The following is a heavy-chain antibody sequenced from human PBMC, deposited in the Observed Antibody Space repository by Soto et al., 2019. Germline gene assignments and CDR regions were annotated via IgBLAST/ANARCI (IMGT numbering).Heavy chain of an antibody. D-gene: IGHD3-10*01. CDR2: IWYDGSNK. V-gene: IGHV3-33*01. Sequence: GGSLRLSCAASGFTFSSYGMHWVRQAPGKGLEWVAVIWYDGSNKYYADSVKGRFTISRDNSKNTLYLQMNSLRAEDTAVYYCARVEMVRHSVLLDYWGQGTLVTVSS. J-gene: IGHJ4*02. CDR3: ARVEMVRHSVLLDY. CDR1: GFTFSSYG.